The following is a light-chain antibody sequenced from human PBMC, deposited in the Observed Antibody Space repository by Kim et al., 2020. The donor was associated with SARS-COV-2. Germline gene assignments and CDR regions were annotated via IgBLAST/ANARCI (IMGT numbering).Light chain of an antibody. CDR1: SSDVGGYNY. CDR3: SSYTSSSTVV. V-gene: IGLV2-14*03. CDR2: SVS. Sequence: QSAVTQPASVSGSPGQSITISCTGTSSDVGGYNYVSWYQQHPGKAPKLMIYSVSHRPSGVSNRFSGSKSGNTASLTISGLQAEDEADYYCSSYTSSSTVVFGGGTQLTGL. J-gene: IGLJ2*01.